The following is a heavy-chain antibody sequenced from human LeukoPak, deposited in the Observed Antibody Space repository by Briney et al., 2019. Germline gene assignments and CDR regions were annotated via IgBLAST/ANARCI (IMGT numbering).Heavy chain of an antibody. CDR2: IVGSGVTT. CDR1: GFTVSSNY. D-gene: IGHD5-18*01. J-gene: IGHJ4*02. V-gene: IGHV3-23*01. CDR3: ARDERWIQFNY. Sequence: PGGSLRLSCAASGFTVSSNYMNWVRQAPGKGLEWVSGIVGSGVTTYYADSVKGRFTISRDNSKNTLYLHMNGLRVEDTAIYYCARDERWIQFNYWGQGTLVTVSS.